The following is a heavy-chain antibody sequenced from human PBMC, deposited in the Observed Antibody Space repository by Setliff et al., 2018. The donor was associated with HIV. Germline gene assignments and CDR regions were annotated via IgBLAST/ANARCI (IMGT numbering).Heavy chain of an antibody. CDR1: GGSFSGYY. CDR3: ARQGLVLVPASIDWRLPPSPIDY. V-gene: IGHV4-34*01. J-gene: IGHJ4*02. D-gene: IGHD2-2*01. CDR2: IYYSGST. Sequence: LSLTCAVYGGSFSGYYWSWIRQPPGKGLEWIASIYYSGSTYHNPPLKSRITISVDTSKNQFSLRLSSVTAADTAVYYCARQGLVLVPASIDWRLPPSPIDYWGQGALVTVSS.